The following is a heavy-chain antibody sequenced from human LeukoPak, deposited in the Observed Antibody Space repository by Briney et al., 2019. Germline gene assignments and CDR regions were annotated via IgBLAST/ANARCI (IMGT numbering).Heavy chain of an antibody. V-gene: IGHV3-30*04. CDR2: ISYDGSNK. D-gene: IGHD6-13*01. CDR1: GFTFSSYA. J-gene: IGHJ4*02. Sequence: PGGSLRLSCAASGFTFSSYAMHWVRQAPGKGLEWVAVISYDGSNKYYADSVKGRFTISRDNSKNTLYLQMNSLRAEDTAVYYCAKSKRSSWYNYFDYWGQGTLVTVSS. CDR3: AKSKRSSWYNYFDY.